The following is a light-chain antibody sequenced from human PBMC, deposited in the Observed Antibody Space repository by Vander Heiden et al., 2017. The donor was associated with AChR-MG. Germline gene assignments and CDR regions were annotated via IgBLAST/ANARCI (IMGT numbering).Light chain of an antibody. Sequence: QSVLTQPPSVSGAPGQRVTISCTGSSSNIGAGYDVHWYQQLPGTAPKLLIYGNSNRPSGVPDRFSGSKPGTSASLAITGLQAEDEADYYCQSYDSSLSAPYVFGTGTKVTGL. CDR3: QSYDSSLSAPYV. CDR2: GNS. J-gene: IGLJ1*01. CDR1: SSNIGAGYD. V-gene: IGLV1-40*01.